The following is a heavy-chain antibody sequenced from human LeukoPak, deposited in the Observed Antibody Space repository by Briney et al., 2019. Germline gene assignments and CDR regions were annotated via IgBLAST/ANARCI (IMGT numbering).Heavy chain of an antibody. Sequence: SETLSLTCTVSGGSISSRSYYWGWIRQPPGKGLEWIGSIYSSGSTYYNPSLKSRVTISVDTSKNQFSLKLSSVTAADTAVYYCARFESPGTMIVVATGRFDPWGQGTLVTVSS. D-gene: IGHD3-22*01. V-gene: IGHV4-39*07. J-gene: IGHJ5*02. CDR3: ARFESPGTMIVVATGRFDP. CDR2: IYSSGST. CDR1: GGSISSRSYY.